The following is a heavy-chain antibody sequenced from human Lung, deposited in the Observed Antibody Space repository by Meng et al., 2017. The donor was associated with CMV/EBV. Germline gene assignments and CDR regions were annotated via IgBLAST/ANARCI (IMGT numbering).Heavy chain of an antibody. J-gene: IGHJ4*02. CDR3: ARGYCNVNSCYTFGY. CDR1: GGTFSTNA. D-gene: IGHD2-2*02. CDR2: IIPTVGLP. V-gene: IGHV1-69*10. Sequence: SVXVSXKASGGTFSTNAISWVRQAPGQGLEWMGAIIPTVGLPTYAQDFQGRVTIIADKSASTVYMDLSSLRSEDTAVYYCARGYCNVNSCYTFGYWGQGXLVTVSS.